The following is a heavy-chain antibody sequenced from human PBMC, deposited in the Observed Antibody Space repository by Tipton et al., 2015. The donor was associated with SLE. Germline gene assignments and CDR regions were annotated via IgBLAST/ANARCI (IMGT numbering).Heavy chain of an antibody. Sequence: LRLSCTVSGGSISSYYWSWIRQHPGKGLEWIGYIYYSGSTYYNPSLKSRVTISVDTSKNQFSLKLSSVTAADTAVYYCAREGCSSTSCYGYYYMDVWGKGTTVTVSS. CDR3: AREGCSSTSCYGYYYMDV. CDR2: IYYSGST. J-gene: IGHJ6*03. D-gene: IGHD2-2*01. V-gene: IGHV4-31*02. CDR1: GGSISSYY.